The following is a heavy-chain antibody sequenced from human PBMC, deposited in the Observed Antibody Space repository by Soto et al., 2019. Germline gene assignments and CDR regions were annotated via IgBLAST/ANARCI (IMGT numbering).Heavy chain of an antibody. V-gene: IGHV1-18*01. D-gene: IGHD3-10*01. CDR2: ISGNNDNT. J-gene: IGHJ4*02. Sequence: QVQLVQSGPEVKKPGASVKVSCKTSGYSFSSYAINWVRQVPGQGLEWLGWISGNNDNTNYAQQFQGRVSMATDTATSTAYMELRSLRSDDTAVYYCARDLCRWVGDSRIDYWGQGTLVTVSS. CDR3: ARDLCRWVGDSRIDY. CDR1: GYSFSSYA.